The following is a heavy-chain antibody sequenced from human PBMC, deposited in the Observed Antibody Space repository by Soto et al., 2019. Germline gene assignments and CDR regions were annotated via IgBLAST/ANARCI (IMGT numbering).Heavy chain of an antibody. D-gene: IGHD4-4*01. CDR3: ARGTVTTLYYYYYMDV. Sequence: ASVKVSCKASGYTFTSYYMHWVRQAPGQGLEWMGIINPSGGSTIYAQKFQGRVTMTRDTSTSTVYMELSSLRSEDTAVYYCARGTVTTLYYYYYMDVWGKATTVTVSS. V-gene: IGHV1-46*03. CDR1: GYTFTSYY. CDR2: INPSGGST. J-gene: IGHJ6*03.